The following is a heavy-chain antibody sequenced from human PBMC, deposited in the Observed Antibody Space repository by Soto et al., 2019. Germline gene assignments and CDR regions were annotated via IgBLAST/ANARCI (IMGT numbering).Heavy chain of an antibody. CDR2: IWYDGDNK. D-gene: IGHD1-1*01. CDR1: GFTFSYYG. J-gene: IGHJ6*01. CDR3: ARRLTTHQGYYNGMVV. Sequence: QVQLVESGGGVVQPGRSLRLSCAASGFTFSYYGMHWVRQAPGKGLEWVALIWYDGDNKYYEDSVKGRFTISRDNSKNTLYLQMNSLRVEDTAVYYCARRLTTHQGYYNGMVVW. V-gene: IGHV3-33*01.